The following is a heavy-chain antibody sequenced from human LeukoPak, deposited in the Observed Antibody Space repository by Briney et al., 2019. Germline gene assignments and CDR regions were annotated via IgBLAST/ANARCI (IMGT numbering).Heavy chain of an antibody. J-gene: IGHJ3*02. V-gene: IGHV4-4*07. Sequence: SETLSLTCSVSGDSFTFYYWSWIRQPAGKGLEWIGLIYSTGNTKYNPSLKSRVTMSVDTSKNQFSLKLSSVTAADTAVYYCARAKTTGVDAFDIWGQGTMVTVSS. CDR3: ARAKTTGVDAFDI. CDR2: IYSTGNT. CDR1: GDSFTFYY. D-gene: IGHD1-1*01.